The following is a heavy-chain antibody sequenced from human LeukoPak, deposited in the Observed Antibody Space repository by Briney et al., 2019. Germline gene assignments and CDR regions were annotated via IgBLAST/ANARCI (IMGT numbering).Heavy chain of an antibody. CDR1: GFTFSSYS. CDR2: ISSSSSYI. D-gene: IGHD6-6*01. J-gene: IGHJ4*02. CDR3: ARDVEAARPPDFDY. V-gene: IGHV3-21*01. Sequence: PGGSLRLSCAASGFTFSSYSMNWVRQAPGKGLEWVSSISSSSSYIYYADSVKGRFTISRDNAKNSLYLQMNSLRAEDTAVYYCARDVEAARPPDFDYWGQGTLVTASS.